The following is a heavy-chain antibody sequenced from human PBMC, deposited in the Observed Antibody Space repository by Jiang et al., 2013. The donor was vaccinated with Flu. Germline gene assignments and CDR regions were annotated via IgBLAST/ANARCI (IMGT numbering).Heavy chain of an antibody. V-gene: IGHV4-59*08. D-gene: IGHD6-19*01. CDR3: ARRTSGWSNSANWFDP. Sequence: GPGLVKPSETLSLTCTVSGGSISSYYWSWIRQPPGKGLEWIGYIYYSGSTNYNPSLKSRVTISVDTSKNQFSLKLSSVTAADMAVYYCARRTSGWSNSANWFDPWGQGTLVTVSS. CDR1: GGSISSYY. CDR2: IYYSGST. J-gene: IGHJ5*02.